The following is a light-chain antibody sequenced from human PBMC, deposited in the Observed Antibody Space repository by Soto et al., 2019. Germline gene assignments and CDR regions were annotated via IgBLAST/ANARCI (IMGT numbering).Light chain of an antibody. CDR2: EGS. Sequence: DIQMTQSPSALSASVGDRVTITCRASQSVSNWLAWYRQKPGEAPKLLIYEGSTLESGVTSMFSCSGYGTEFTLTISSLHPDDFSTFYCQQYDTYSRTFGQGTKVEVK. V-gene: IGKV1-5*03. J-gene: IGKJ1*01. CDR1: QSVSNW. CDR3: QQYDTYSRT.